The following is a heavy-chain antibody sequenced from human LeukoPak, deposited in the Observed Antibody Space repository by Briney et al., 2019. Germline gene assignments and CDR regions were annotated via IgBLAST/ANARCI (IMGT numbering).Heavy chain of an antibody. CDR3: AKSDILTTWTHAFDI. CDR1: GFTFSSYG. V-gene: IGHV3-30*18. J-gene: IGHJ3*02. Sequence: GGSLRLSCAASGFTFSSYGMHWVRQASGKGLEWVAVISYDGSNKYYADSVKGRFTISRDNSKNTLYLQMNSLRAEDTAVYYCAKSDILTTWTHAFDIWGQGTMVTVSS. CDR2: ISYDGSNK. D-gene: IGHD3-9*01.